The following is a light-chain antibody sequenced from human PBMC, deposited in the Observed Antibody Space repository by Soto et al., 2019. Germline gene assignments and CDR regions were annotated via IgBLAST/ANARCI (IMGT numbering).Light chain of an antibody. CDR2: EVS. J-gene: IGLJ2*01. Sequence: QSVLTQPPSASGSPGQSVTISCTGTSSDVGGYNYVSWYQQHPGKAPKVIIYEVSKRPSGVPDRFSGSRSGNTASLTVSGLQAEDEADYYCSSFAGSPVVFGGGTQLTVL. CDR1: SSDVGGYNY. V-gene: IGLV2-8*01. CDR3: SSFAGSPVV.